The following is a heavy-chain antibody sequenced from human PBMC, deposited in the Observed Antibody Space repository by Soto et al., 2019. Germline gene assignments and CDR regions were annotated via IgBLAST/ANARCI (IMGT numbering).Heavy chain of an antibody. CDR1: GGSISSSNW. D-gene: IGHD1-26*01. V-gene: IGHV4-4*02. Sequence: QVQLQESGPGLVKPSGTLSLTCAVSGGSISSSNWWSWVRQPPGKGLEWIGEIYHSGSTTYNPSLKRGVSISVDKSKNQFSLNLSSVTAAATAVYYRAGYYTGNRPLDYWGQGTLVTVSS. J-gene: IGHJ4*02. CDR2: IYHSGST. CDR3: AGYYTGNRPLDY.